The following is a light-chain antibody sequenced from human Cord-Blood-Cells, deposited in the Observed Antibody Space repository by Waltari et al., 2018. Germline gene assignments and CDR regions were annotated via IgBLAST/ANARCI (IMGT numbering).Light chain of an antibody. J-gene: IGKJ3*01. Sequence: EIVLTQSPATLSLSPGERATLSCRDSQSVSSYLAWYQQKPGQAPRLLIYDASNRATGIPARFSGSGSGTDFTLTISSLEPEDFAVYYCQQRSNWSIFTFGPGTKVDIK. CDR2: DAS. V-gene: IGKV3-11*01. CDR3: QQRSNWSIFT. CDR1: QSVSSY.